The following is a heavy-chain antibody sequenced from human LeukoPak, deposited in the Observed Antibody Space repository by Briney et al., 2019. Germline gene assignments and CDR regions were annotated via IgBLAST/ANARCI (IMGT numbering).Heavy chain of an antibody. Sequence: ASVKVSCKASGGTFSSYAISWVRQAPGQGLEWMGIINPSGGSTSYAQKFQGRVTMTRDMSTSTVYMELSSLRSEDTAVYYCARGPSGSYYRVRGAFDIWGQGTMVTVSS. V-gene: IGHV1-46*01. CDR1: GGTFSSYA. CDR3: ARGPSGSYYRVRGAFDI. J-gene: IGHJ3*02. D-gene: IGHD1-26*01. CDR2: INPSGGST.